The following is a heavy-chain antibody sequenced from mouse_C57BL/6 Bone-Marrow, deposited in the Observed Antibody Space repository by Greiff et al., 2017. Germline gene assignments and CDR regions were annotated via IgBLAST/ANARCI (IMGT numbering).Heavy chain of an antibody. Sequence: QVQLKQPGAELVRPGSSVKLSCKASGYTFTSYWMHWVKQRPIQGLEWIGNIDPSDSETHYNQKFKDKATLTVDKSSSTAYMRLSSLTSEDSAVYYCARRGNYYGSSYWYFDVWGTGTTVTVSS. J-gene: IGHJ1*03. CDR3: ARRGNYYGSSYWYFDV. D-gene: IGHD1-1*01. CDR2: IDPSDSET. V-gene: IGHV1-52*01. CDR1: GYTFTSYW.